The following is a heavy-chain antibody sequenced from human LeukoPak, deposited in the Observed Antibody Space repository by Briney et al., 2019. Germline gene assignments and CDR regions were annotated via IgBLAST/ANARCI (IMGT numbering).Heavy chain of an antibody. D-gene: IGHD6-19*01. CDR1: GFTFSTYA. J-gene: IGHJ4*02. Sequence: GGSLRLSCAASGFTFSTYAITWVRQGPGKGLEWVSAIRPDGDRTYYANSVRGRFTISRNNSKDTVYLQINGLRVEDTAVYYCAREQSGTRGWYTVDYWGQGTLVTVSS. CDR2: IRPDGDRT. V-gene: IGHV3-23*01. CDR3: AREQSGTRGWYTVDY.